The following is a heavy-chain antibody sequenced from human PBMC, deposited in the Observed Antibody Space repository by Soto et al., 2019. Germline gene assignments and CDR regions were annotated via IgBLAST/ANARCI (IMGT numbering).Heavy chain of an antibody. CDR2: ISWNSGST. CDR1: GFTFDDYA. V-gene: IGHV3-9*01. Sequence: EVQLVESGGGLVQPGTSLRVSCAASGFTFDDYAMHWVRQAPGKGLEWVSSISWNSGSTCYAYSVKGRFTISRDKAKNSLYLQMNSLRAEDTALYYCAKGVGGTIVYHYFDYWGQGTLVTVSS. CDR3: AKGVGGTIVYHYFDY. J-gene: IGHJ4*02. D-gene: IGHD3-16*02.